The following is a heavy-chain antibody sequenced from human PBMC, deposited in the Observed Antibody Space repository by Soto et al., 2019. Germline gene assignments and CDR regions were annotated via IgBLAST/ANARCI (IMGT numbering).Heavy chain of an antibody. Sequence: GGSLRLSCAAPGFTFSSYAMSWVRQAPGKGLEWVSAISGSGGSTYYADSVKGRFTISRDNSKNTLYLQMNSLRAEDTAVYYCAKETLDTAMVTLGYFDYWGQGTLVTVSS. CDR1: GFTFSSYA. J-gene: IGHJ4*02. CDR3: AKETLDTAMVTLGYFDY. CDR2: ISGSGGST. D-gene: IGHD5-18*01. V-gene: IGHV3-23*01.